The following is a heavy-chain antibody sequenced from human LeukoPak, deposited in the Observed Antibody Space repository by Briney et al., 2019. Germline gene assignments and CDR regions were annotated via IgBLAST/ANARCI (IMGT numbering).Heavy chain of an antibody. D-gene: IGHD3-10*01. CDR3: ARDLRSGYGSRSEYYYYYYMDV. Sequence: SETLSLTCTVYGGSFSDYYWTWIRQPPGKGLEWIGEINYTGSTTNYSPSLKNRVAISVDMYKNQFSLKLISVTAADTAVYYCARDLRSGYGSRSEYYYYYYMDVWGKGTTVTVSS. V-gene: IGHV4-34*01. CDR2: INYTGSTT. J-gene: IGHJ6*03. CDR1: GGSFSDYY.